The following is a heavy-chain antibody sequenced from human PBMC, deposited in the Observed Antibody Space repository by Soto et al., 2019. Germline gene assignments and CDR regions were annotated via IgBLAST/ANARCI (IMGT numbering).Heavy chain of an antibody. J-gene: IGHJ4*02. CDR1: GFTFSSYW. D-gene: IGHD2-21*02. CDR2: IKEDGSEK. V-gene: IGHV3-7*03. CDR3: AKGRASDCPGCTQDY. Sequence: PGGSLRLSCAASGFTFSSYWMSWVRQAPGKGLEWVANIKEDGSEKSYVDSVKGRFTISRDNAKNSLYLQMNSLRAEDTAVYYCAKGRASDCPGCTQDYWGQGTLVTVSS.